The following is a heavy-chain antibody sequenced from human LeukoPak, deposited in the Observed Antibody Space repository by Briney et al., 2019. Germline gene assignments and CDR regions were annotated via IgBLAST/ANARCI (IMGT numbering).Heavy chain of an antibody. CDR2: IYYSGST. CDR3: ARENYDSSGYNNWFDP. V-gene: IGHV4-59*01. Sequence: PSETLSLTCTVSGGSISSYYWNRIRQPPGKGLEWIGYIYYSGSTNYNPSLKSRVTISVDMSKNQFSLKLSSVTAADTAVYYCARENYDSSGYNNWFDPWGQGTLVTVSS. J-gene: IGHJ5*02. CDR1: GGSISSYY. D-gene: IGHD3-22*01.